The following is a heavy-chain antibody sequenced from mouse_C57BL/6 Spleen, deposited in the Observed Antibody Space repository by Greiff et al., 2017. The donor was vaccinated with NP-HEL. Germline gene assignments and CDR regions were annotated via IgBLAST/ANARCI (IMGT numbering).Heavy chain of an antibody. CDR2: IYPGSGST. V-gene: IGHV1-55*01. D-gene: IGHD2-4*01. J-gene: IGHJ1*03. Sequence: QVQLQQPGAELVKPGASVKMSCKASGYTFTSYWITWVKQRPGQGLAWIGDIYPGSGSTNYNEKFKSKATLTVDTSSSTAYMQLSSLTSEDSAVYDGAREGDYDNWYFDVWGTGTTVTVSS. CDR1: GYTFTSYW. CDR3: AREGDYDNWYFDV.